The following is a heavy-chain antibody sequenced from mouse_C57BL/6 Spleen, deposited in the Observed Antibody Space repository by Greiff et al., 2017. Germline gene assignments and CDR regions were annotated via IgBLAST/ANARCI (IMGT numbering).Heavy chain of an antibody. CDR3: TRYSNYEEGAMDY. V-gene: IGHV1-5*01. J-gene: IGHJ4*01. D-gene: IGHD2-5*01. Sequence: EVQLQQSGTVLARPGASVKMSCKTSGYTFTSYWMHWVKQRPGQGLEWIGAIYPGNSDTSYNQKFKGKAKLTAVTSASTAYMELSSLTNEDSAVDYCTRYSNYEEGAMDYWGQGTSVTVSS. CDR1: GYTFTSYW. CDR2: IYPGNSDT.